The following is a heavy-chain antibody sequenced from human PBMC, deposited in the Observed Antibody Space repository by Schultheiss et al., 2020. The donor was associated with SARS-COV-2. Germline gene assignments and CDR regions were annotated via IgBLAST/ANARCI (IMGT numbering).Heavy chain of an antibody. D-gene: IGHD7-27*01. CDR3: VRESITGDRDFDC. Sequence: GGSLRLSCAASGFTVSIAWMNWVRQAPGKGLEWVSAISGSGGSTYYADSVKGRFTIPRDNAKNSLYLHMNGLRDEDTAVYYCVRESITGDRDFDCWGQGTLVTVSS. CDR2: ISGSGGST. CDR1: GFTVSIAW. V-gene: IGHV3-48*02. J-gene: IGHJ4*02.